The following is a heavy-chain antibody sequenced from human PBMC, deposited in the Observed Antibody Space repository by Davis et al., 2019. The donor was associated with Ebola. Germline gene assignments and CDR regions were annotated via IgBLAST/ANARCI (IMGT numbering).Heavy chain of an antibody. CDR2: IRQDGSEK. V-gene: IGHV3-7*03. Sequence: GQSLKISCAASGFTFSNVRRSWVRQVSGKGLEWVANIRQDGSEKNYVDSVKGRFTISRDNAKNSLYLQMNSLRTEDTALYYCARDHGYNRFDPWGQGTLVTVSS. CDR3: ARDHGYNRFDP. J-gene: IGHJ5*02. CDR1: GFTFSNVR.